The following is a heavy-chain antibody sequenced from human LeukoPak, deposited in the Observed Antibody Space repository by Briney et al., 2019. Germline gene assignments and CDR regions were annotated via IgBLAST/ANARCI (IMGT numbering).Heavy chain of an antibody. CDR2: IKQDGSEK. CDR1: GFTFSSYW. D-gene: IGHD2-15*01. J-gene: IGHJ4*02. V-gene: IGHV3-7*01. Sequence: GGSLRLSCAASGFTFSSYWMSWVRQAPGKGLEWVANIKQDGSEKYYVDSVKGRFTISRDNAKNSLYLQMNSLRAEDTAVYYCARDILDTYCSGGSCYPYFDYWGQGTLVTVSS. CDR3: ARDILDTYCSGGSCYPYFDY.